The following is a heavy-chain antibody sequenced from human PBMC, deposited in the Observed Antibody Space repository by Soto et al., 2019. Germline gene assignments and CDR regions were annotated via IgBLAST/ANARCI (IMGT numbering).Heavy chain of an antibody. J-gene: IGHJ4*02. CDR1: AGLTRPYS. Sequence: EKLSDTSTGSAGLTRPYSWGWIRQPPGKGLEWIGYIYYSGSTNYNPSLKSRVTISVDTSKNQFSLKLSSVTAADTAVYYCARRYGSAIDYWGQGTLVTVS. CDR3: ARRYGSAIDY. CDR2: IYYSGST. D-gene: IGHD1-26*01. V-gene: IGHV4-59*08.